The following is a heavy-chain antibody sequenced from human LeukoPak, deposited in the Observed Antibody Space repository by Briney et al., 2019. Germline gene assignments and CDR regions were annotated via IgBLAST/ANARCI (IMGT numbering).Heavy chain of an antibody. J-gene: IGHJ4*02. CDR1: GGSFSGYY. Sequence: SETLSLTCAVYGGSFSGYYWSWIRQPPGKGLEWIGEINHSGSTNYNPSLKSRVTISVDTSMNQFSLKLSSVTAADTAVYYCASFYDSSGYQDYWGQGTLVTVSS. D-gene: IGHD3-22*01. V-gene: IGHV4-34*01. CDR3: ASFYDSSGYQDY. CDR2: INHSGST.